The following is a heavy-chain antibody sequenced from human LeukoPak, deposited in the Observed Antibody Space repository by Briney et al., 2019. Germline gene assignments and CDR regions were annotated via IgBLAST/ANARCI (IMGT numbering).Heavy chain of an antibody. Sequence: GGSLRLSCAASGFTFSTYAMTWVRQAPGKGPERVSSITGSGSTTFYADSLQGQFTISRDNRKKTLYLHMNSLRADDTAVYYCAKSRVLFSSTWYPLDFWGQGTLVAVSS. CDR3: AKSRVLFSSTWYPLDF. D-gene: IGHD3-16*01. V-gene: IGHV3-23*01. J-gene: IGHJ4*02. CDR2: ITGSGSTT. CDR1: GFTFSTYA.